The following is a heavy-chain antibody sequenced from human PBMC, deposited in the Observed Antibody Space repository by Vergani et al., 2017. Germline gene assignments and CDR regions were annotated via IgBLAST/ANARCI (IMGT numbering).Heavy chain of an antibody. CDR2: IIPIFGTA. Sequence: VQLVQSGAEVKKPGSSVQVSCKASGGTFSSYAISWVRQAPGQGLEWMGGIIPIFGTANYAQKFQGRITITTDEYTSKAYMELSSLRAEDPAVYYCARVMEATPRPYYYYGMDVWGQGTTVTVSS. CDR3: ARVMEATPRPYYYYGMDV. CDR1: GGTFSSYA. D-gene: IGHD1-26*01. V-gene: IGHV1-69*01. J-gene: IGHJ6*02.